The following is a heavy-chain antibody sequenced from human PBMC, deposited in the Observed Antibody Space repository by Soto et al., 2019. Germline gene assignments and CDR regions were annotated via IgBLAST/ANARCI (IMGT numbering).Heavy chain of an antibody. CDR3: VKGAWADF. CDR1: GFTFNTFD. Sequence: GGSLRLSCAASGFTFNTFDMTWVRQAPGRGPEWVSCISGSGGTTYYADSVKGRFTISKDNSKSTLSLQMNSLSAEDTALYYCVKGAWADFWGQGTLVTVSS. V-gene: IGHV3-23*01. J-gene: IGHJ4*02. D-gene: IGHD7-27*01. CDR2: ISGSGGTT.